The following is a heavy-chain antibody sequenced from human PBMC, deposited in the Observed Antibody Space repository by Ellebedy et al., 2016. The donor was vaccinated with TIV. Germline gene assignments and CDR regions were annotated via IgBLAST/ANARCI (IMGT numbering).Heavy chain of an antibody. V-gene: IGHV3-7*01. D-gene: IGHD6-19*01. Sequence: GESLKISCAASGFTFSNYWMSWVRQAPGKGLEWVANIKQDASERYYVDSVEGRFSISRDNAKNSIYLQMNSLRDEDTAVYYCARDQWLGRAYYFDYWGQGTLLTVSS. CDR1: GFTFSNYW. CDR2: IKQDASER. J-gene: IGHJ4*02. CDR3: ARDQWLGRAYYFDY.